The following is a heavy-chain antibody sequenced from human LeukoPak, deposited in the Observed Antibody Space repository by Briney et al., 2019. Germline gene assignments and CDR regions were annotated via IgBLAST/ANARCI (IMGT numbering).Heavy chain of an antibody. V-gene: IGHV3-30*18. CDR2: RSYDGSNQ. D-gene: IGHD3-22*01. Sequence: GGSLRLSCAAPGFTFRSYGMHWGGKGPGKGLEWGAVRSYDGSNQYYADSVKRRFTISRDNSKHTLYLQMNRLRAEDTAVYYCAKDRYYDSSGYEDYWGQGTLVAVSS. CDR1: GFTFRSYG. J-gene: IGHJ4*02. CDR3: AKDRYYDSSGYEDY.